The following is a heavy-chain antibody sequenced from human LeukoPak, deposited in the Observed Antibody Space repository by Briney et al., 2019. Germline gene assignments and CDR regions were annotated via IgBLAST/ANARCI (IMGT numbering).Heavy chain of an antibody. Sequence: GGSLRLSCAASGFTFSSYWMHWVRQAPGKGLVWVSRINGGGSRVTYADSVKGRFTVSRDNAKNTLYLQMNSLRAEDTAVYYCARDLKAVGAPPKWGPGTLVTVSS. D-gene: IGHD1-26*01. CDR1: GFTFSSYW. J-gene: IGHJ4*02. V-gene: IGHV3-74*01. CDR3: ARDLKAVGAPPK. CDR2: INGGGSRV.